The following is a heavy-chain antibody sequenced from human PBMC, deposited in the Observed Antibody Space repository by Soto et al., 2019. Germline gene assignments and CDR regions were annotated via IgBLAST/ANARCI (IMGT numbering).Heavy chain of an antibody. CDR3: TRDASRDSSARGWFDP. CDR2: ISSNSAYI. J-gene: IGHJ5*02. V-gene: IGHV3-21*01. D-gene: IGHD6-13*01. CDR1: GFTFRSFT. Sequence: GGSLRLSCAASGFTFRSFTMNWVRQAPGKGLEWVSAISSNSAYIYYTDALRGRFTISRDNAKNSLHLQMNSLRAEDTAVYYCTRDASRDSSARGWFDPWGPGTLVTVSS.